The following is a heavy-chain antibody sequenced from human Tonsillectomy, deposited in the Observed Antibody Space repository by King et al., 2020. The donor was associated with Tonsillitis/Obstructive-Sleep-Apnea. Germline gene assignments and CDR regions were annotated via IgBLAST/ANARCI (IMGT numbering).Heavy chain of an antibody. Sequence: QLQESGPGLVKPSETLSLTCTVSGGSINSSSYYWGWIRQPPGKGLEWIGSIYYSGSTYYNPSLKSRVTISVDTSKNQFSLKLSSVTAADTAVYYCARLKLGGSYDPWGQGTLVTVSS. J-gene: IGHJ5*02. CDR1: GGSINSSSYY. CDR3: ARLKLGGSYDP. CDR2: IYYSGST. V-gene: IGHV4-39*01. D-gene: IGHD2-15*01.